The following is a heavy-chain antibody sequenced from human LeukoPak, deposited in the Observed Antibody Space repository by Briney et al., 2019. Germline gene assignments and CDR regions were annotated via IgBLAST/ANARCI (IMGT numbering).Heavy chain of an antibody. Sequence: GGSLRLSCTASGFTFSSYSMNWVRQASGKGLEWVSPISSSSTYIYYADSVMGRFTISRDNAKNSLYLQMNSLRVEDTAVYYCARDLVRGVVDYWGQGTLVTVSS. J-gene: IGHJ4*02. D-gene: IGHD3-10*02. V-gene: IGHV3-21*01. CDR1: GFTFSSYS. CDR2: ISSSSTYI. CDR3: ARDLVRGVVDY.